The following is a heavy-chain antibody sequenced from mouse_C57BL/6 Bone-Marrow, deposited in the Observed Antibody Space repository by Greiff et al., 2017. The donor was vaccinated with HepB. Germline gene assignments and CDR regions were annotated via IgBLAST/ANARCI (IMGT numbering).Heavy chain of an antibody. CDR3: ARLGGLYDGYYGRYFDV. CDR2: IYPGSGST. CDR1: GYTFTSYW. V-gene: IGHV1-55*01. D-gene: IGHD2-3*01. Sequence: QVQLQQPGAELVKPGASVKMSCKASGYTFTSYWITWVKQRPGQGLEWIGDIYPGSGSTNYNEKFKSKATLTVDTSSSTAYMQLSSLTSEDSAVYYCARLGGLYDGYYGRYFDVWGTGTTVTVSS. J-gene: IGHJ1*03.